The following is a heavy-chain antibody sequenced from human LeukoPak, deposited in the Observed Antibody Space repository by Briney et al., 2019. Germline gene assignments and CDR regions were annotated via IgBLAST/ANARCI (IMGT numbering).Heavy chain of an antibody. J-gene: IGHJ3*02. D-gene: IGHD1-26*01. CDR2: IYYSGST. CDR3: ARRVVGATTWAFDI. V-gene: IGHV4-39*01. Sequence: TSETLSLTCTVSGGSISSSSYFWGCIRQPPGKGLEWIGSIYYSGSTYYNPSLKSRVTISVDTSKNQFSLKLSPVTAADTAVYYCARRVVGATTWAFDIWGQGTMVTVSS. CDR1: GGSISSSSYF.